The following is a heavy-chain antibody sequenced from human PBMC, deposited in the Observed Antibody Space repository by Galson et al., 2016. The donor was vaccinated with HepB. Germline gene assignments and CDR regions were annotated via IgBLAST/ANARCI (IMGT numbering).Heavy chain of an antibody. D-gene: IGHD5-12*01. J-gene: IGHJ4*02. CDR1: GFTFGDYS. CDR3: TRDKYSGYANSFDY. V-gene: IGHV3-49*04. Sequence: SLRLSCAGSGFTFGDYSLNWVRQAPGKGLEWVSFIRSEAYGETTEYAASVKGRFTISRDDSKSIAYLQMNGLKTEDTAVYYCTRDKYSGYANSFDYWGRGALVTVSS. CDR2: IRSEAYGETT.